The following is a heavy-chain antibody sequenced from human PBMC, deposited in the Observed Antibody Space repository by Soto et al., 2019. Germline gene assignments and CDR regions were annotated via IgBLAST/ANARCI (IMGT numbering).Heavy chain of an antibody. J-gene: IGHJ5*02. Sequence: GGSLRLSCAASGFTFSSYSMNWVRQAPGKGLEWVSSISSSSSYIYYADSVKGRFTISRDNAKNSLYLQMNSLRAEDTAVYYCARDHPYSNYEGGWFDPWGQGTLVTVSS. CDR3: ARDHPYSNYEGGWFDP. V-gene: IGHV3-21*01. CDR1: GFTFSSYS. CDR2: ISSSSSYI. D-gene: IGHD4-4*01.